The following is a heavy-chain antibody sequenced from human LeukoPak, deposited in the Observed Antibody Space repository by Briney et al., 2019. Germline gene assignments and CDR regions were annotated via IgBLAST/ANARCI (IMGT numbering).Heavy chain of an antibody. CDR3: ARYYYDSSGYHSYYFDY. V-gene: IGHV4-34*01. CDR1: GGSFSGYY. CDR2: INHSGST. Sequence: SETLSLTCAVYGGSFSGYYWSWIRQPPGKGLEWIGEINHSGSTNYNPSLKSRVTMSVDTSKNQFSLKLSSVTAADTAVYYCARYYYDSSGYHSYYFDYWGQGTLVTVSS. D-gene: IGHD3-22*01. J-gene: IGHJ4*02.